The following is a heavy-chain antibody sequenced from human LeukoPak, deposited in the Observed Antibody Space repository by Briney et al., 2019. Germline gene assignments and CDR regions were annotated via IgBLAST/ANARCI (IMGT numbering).Heavy chain of an antibody. CDR1: GFTFSSYA. Sequence: PGGSLRLSCAASGFTFSSYAISWVRQAPGKGLEWVSAISGSGGSTYYADSVKGRFTISRDNSKNTLYLQMNSLRAEDTAVYYCARARIPHYYDRVVDAFDIWGQGTMVTVSS. CDR2: ISGSGGST. J-gene: IGHJ3*02. V-gene: IGHV3-23*01. D-gene: IGHD3-22*01. CDR3: ARARIPHYYDRVVDAFDI.